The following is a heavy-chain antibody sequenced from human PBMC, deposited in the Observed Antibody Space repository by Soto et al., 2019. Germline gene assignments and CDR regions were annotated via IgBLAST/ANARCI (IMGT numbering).Heavy chain of an antibody. CDR2: ISGSGGST. CDR3: AKLRAAVTTFLGYYFDY. D-gene: IGHD4-4*01. V-gene: IGHV3-23*01. CDR1: GFTFSSYA. J-gene: IGHJ4*02. Sequence: GGSLRLSCAASGFTFSSYAMSWVRQAPGKGLEWVSAISGSGGSTYYADSVKGRFTISRDNSKNTLYLQMNSLRAEDTAVYYCAKLRAAVTTFLGYYFDYWGQGTLVTVSS.